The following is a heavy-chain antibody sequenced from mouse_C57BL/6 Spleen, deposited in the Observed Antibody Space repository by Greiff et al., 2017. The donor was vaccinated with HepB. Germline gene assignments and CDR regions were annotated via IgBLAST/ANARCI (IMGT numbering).Heavy chain of an antibody. CDR1: GFNIKDDY. Sequence: VQLKQSGAELVRPGASVKLSCTASGFNIKDDYMHWVKQRPEQGLEWIGWIDPENGDTEYASKFQGKATITADTSSNTAYLQLSSLTSEDTAVYYCTRKGSSYWGQGTTLTVSS. V-gene: IGHV14-4*01. D-gene: IGHD1-1*01. J-gene: IGHJ2*01. CDR2: IDPENGDT. CDR3: TRKGSSY.